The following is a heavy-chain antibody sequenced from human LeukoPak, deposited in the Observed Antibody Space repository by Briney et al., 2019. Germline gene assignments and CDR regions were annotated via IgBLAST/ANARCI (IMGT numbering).Heavy chain of an antibody. V-gene: IGHV5-51*01. CDR2: IYPGDSDT. CDR1: GYSFTSYW. CDR3: ARHRYIPLPYD. D-gene: IGHD2-2*02. Sequence: GESLKISCQGSGYSFTSYWIGWVRQMPGKGLEWMGIIYPGDSDTRYSPSFQGQVTISADNSISTAYLQWSSLKASDTAMYYCARHRYIPLPYDWGQGTLVTVSS. J-gene: IGHJ4*02.